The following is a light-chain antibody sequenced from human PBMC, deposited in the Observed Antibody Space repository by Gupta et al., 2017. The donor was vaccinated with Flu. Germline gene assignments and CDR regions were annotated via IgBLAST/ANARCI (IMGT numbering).Light chain of an antibody. V-gene: IGKV2-28*01. J-gene: IGKJ4*01. CDR3: MQALQSSIT. CDR1: QSRRHKNGYKD. CDR2: VAS. Sequence: VTPGEPASIYCCAIQSRRHKNGYKDLAWYPQKPGQSPQLLIYVASNRAYGVPDRFSGSGVGTDFTLKISRAEADDVGVYYCMQALQSSITFGGGTKVEIK.